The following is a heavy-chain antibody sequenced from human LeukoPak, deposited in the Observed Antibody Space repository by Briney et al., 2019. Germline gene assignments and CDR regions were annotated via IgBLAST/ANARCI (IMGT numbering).Heavy chain of an antibody. V-gene: IGHV5-51*01. CDR3: ARPSHSGSYYHGFDY. CDR2: IYPGDSDT. J-gene: IGHJ4*02. CDR1: GYSFINYW. Sequence: GESLKISCKGSGYSFINYWIGWVRQMPGKGLEWMGIIYPGDSDTRYSPSFQGQVTISADKSISTAYLQWSSLKASDTAMYYCARPSHSGSYYHGFDYWGQGTLSPSPQ. D-gene: IGHD3-10*01.